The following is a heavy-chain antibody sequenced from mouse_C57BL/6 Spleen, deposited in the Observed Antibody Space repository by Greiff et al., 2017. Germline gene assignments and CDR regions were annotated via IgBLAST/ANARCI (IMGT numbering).Heavy chain of an antibody. D-gene: IGHD1-1*01. CDR2: ISSGSSTI. Sequence: EVQLVESGGGLVKPGGSLKLSCAASGFTFSDYGMHWVRQAPEKGLEWVAYISSGSSTIYYADTVKGRFTISRDNAKNTLFLQMTSLRSEDTAMYYCARTITTVVAHWYFDVWGTGTTVTVSS. CDR1: GFTFSDYG. V-gene: IGHV5-17*01. CDR3: ARTITTVVAHWYFDV. J-gene: IGHJ1*03.